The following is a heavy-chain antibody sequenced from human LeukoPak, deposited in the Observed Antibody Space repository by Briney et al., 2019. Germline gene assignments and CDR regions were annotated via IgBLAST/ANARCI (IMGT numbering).Heavy chain of an antibody. CDR2: ISAYNGNT. CDR1: GYIFTGYY. V-gene: IGHV1-18*04. Sequence: GASVKVSCKASGYIFTGYYIHWVRQAPGQGLEWMGWISAYNGNTNYAQKLQGRVTMTTDTSTSTAYMELRSLRSDDTAVYYCARGINIWFGELLNWGQGTLVTVSS. D-gene: IGHD3-10*01. CDR3: ARGINIWFGELLN. J-gene: IGHJ4*02.